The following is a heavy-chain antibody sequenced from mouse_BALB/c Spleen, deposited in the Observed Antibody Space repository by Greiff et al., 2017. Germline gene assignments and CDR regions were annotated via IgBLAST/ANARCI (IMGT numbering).Heavy chain of an antibody. J-gene: IGHJ3*01. CDR3: AGDGGHYYGSSYGFAY. V-gene: IGHV2-9*02. Sequence: VKLVESGPGLVAPSQSLSITCTVSGFSLTSYGVHWVRQPPGRGLEWLGVIWAGGSTNYNSALMSRLSISKDNSKSQVFLKMNSLQTDDTAMYYCAGDGGHYYGSSYGFAYWGQGTLVTVSA. CDR1: GFSLTSYG. D-gene: IGHD1-1*01. CDR2: IWAGGST.